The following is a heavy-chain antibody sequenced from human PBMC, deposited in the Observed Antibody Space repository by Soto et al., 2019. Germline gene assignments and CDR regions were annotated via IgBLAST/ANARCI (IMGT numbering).Heavy chain of an antibody. CDR3: ARVAAAGIHYYYGMDV. Sequence: ASVKVSCKASGGTFSSYAISWVRQAPGQGLEWMGGIVPIFGTANYAQKFQGRVTITADESTSTAYMELSSLRSEDTAVYYCARVAAAGIHYYYGMDVWGQGTTVTVSS. CDR2: IVPIFGTA. J-gene: IGHJ6*02. D-gene: IGHD6-13*01. CDR1: GGTFSSYA. V-gene: IGHV1-69*13.